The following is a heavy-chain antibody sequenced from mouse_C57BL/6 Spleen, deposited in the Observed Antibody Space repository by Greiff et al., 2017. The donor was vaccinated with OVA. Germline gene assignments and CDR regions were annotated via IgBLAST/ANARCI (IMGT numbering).Heavy chain of an antibody. Sequence: QVQLKQPGAELVKPGASVKLSCKASGYTFTSYWMQWVKQRPGQGLEWIGEIDPSDSYTNYNQKFKGKATLTVDTSSSTAYMQLSSLTSEDSAVYYCARKEAYYSNYFDYWGQGTTLTVSS. V-gene: IGHV1-50*01. J-gene: IGHJ2*01. CDR3: ARKEAYYSNYFDY. D-gene: IGHD2-5*01. CDR2: IDPSDSYT. CDR1: GYTFTSYW.